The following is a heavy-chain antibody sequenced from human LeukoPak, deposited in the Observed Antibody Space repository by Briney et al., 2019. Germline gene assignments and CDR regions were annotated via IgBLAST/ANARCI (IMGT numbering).Heavy chain of an antibody. V-gene: IGHV3-66*01. D-gene: IGHD3-22*01. CDR2: IYSGGST. CDR1: GFTFNRYG. Sequence: PGGSLRLSCAASGFTFNRYGMSWVRQAPGKGLEWVSVIYSGGSTYYADSVKGRFTISRDNSKNTPYLQMNSLRAEDTAVYYCARERIDSSGPRAFDYWGQGTLVTVSS. CDR3: ARERIDSSGPRAFDY. J-gene: IGHJ4*02.